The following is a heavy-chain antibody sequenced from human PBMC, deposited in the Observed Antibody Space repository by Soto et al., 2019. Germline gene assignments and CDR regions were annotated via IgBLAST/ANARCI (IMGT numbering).Heavy chain of an antibody. CDR3: ARGRAYYDILSPMDV. J-gene: IGHJ6*02. Sequence: PSETLSLTCTVSGGSISSGDYYWSWIRQPPGKGLEWIGYIYYSGSTYYNPSLKSRVTISVDTSKNQFSLKLSSVTAADTAVYYCARGRAYYDILSPMDVWGQGTTVTAP. CDR2: IYYSGST. V-gene: IGHV4-30-4*01. CDR1: GGSISSGDYY. D-gene: IGHD3-9*01.